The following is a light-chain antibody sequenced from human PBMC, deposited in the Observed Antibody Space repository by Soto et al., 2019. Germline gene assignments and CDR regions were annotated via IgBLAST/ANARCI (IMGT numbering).Light chain of an antibody. CDR2: KAS. J-gene: IGKJ1*01. CDR3: QQYDSYPWT. CDR1: QTISSW. Sequence: DIQMTQSPSSLSASVGDRVTITCRASQTISSWLAWYQQKPGKAPKLLIFKASRFQTGVPSKFIGSXXXXEXXLTXSSXQPDDFATYYCQQYDSYPWTFGQGTKVDIK. V-gene: IGKV1-5*03.